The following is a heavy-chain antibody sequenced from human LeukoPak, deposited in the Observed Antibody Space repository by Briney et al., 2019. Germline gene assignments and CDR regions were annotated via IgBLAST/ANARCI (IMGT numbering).Heavy chain of an antibody. D-gene: IGHD6-19*01. CDR3: ASGASSAWYYFDY. CDR2: ISYDGGNK. CDR1: GFTFNSYG. J-gene: IGHJ4*02. Sequence: RSGRSLRLSCAASGFTFNSYGMHWVRQTPGKGLEWVAVISYDGGNKYYADSVKGRFTISRDNSKNTLYLQMNSLRAEDTAVYYCASGASSAWYYFDYWGQGTLVTVSS. V-gene: IGHV3-30*03.